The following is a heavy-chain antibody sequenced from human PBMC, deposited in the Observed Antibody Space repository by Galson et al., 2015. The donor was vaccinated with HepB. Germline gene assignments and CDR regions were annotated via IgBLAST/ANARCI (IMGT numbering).Heavy chain of an antibody. CDR1: GFTFGSYA. V-gene: IGHV3-30-3*01. Sequence: SLRLSCAVSGFTFGSYAMHWVRHTPGKGLEWVAVISYDGNNKYYADSVKGRFTISRDDSRDTVYLQMNSLGAEDAALYYCARGVATGATVAALDFWGQGTLVTVSS. J-gene: IGHJ4*02. D-gene: IGHD1-1*01. CDR2: ISYDGNNK. CDR3: ARGVATGATVAALDF.